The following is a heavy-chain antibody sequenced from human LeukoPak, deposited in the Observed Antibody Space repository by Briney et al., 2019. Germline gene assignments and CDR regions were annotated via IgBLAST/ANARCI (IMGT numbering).Heavy chain of an antibody. D-gene: IGHD2-2*01. Sequence: PGGSLRLSCAASGFTFSSYSMSWVRQAPGKGLEWVSSISSSRSYIYYADSVKGRFTISRDNAKNSLYLQMTSLSAEDTAVYYCAGVRCGQPAALNAVDYLGQGTLVTVSS. CDR3: AGVRCGQPAALNAVDY. J-gene: IGHJ4*02. CDR2: ISSSRSYI. CDR1: GFTFSSYS. V-gene: IGHV3-21*01.